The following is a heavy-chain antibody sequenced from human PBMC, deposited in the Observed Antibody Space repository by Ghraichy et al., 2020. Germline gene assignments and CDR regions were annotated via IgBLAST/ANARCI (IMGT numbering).Heavy chain of an antibody. Sequence: SVKVSCKASGGTFSSYAISWVRQAPGQGLEWMGGIIPIFGTANYAQKFQGRVTITADGSTSTAYMELSSLRSEDTAVYYCARDLYGDLTGGMDVWGQGTTVTVSS. J-gene: IGHJ6*02. CDR3: ARDLYGDLTGGMDV. D-gene: IGHD4-17*01. CDR2: IIPIFGTA. V-gene: IGHV1-69*13. CDR1: GGTFSSYA.